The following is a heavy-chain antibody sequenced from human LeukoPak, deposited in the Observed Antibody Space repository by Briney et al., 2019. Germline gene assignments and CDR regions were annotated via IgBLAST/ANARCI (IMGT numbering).Heavy chain of an antibody. CDR1: GHTLTELS. D-gene: IGHD3-10*01. Sequence: ASVKVSCKVSGHTLTELSMHWVRQAPGKGLEWMGGFDPEDGETIYAQKFQGRVTMTEDTSTDTAYMELSSLRSEDTAVYYCATVLLYYYGSGSPLGYWGQGTLVTVSS. CDR2: FDPEDGET. CDR3: ATVLLYYYGSGSPLGY. V-gene: IGHV1-24*01. J-gene: IGHJ4*02.